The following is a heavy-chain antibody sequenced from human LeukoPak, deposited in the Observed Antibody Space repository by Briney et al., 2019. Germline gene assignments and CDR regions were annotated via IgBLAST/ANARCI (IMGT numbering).Heavy chain of an antibody. Sequence: GGSLRLSCAASGFXFSSCGFHWVRQAPGKGLEWVAFIWYDGSNKYYAESVKGRFTISRDNSKNTLYLQMNSLRAEDTAVYYCVREYRNDHGAFDYWGQGTLVTVSS. V-gene: IGHV3-33*01. J-gene: IGHJ4*02. CDR3: VREYRNDHGAFDY. CDR2: IWYDGSNK. CDR1: GFXFSSCG. D-gene: IGHD5-18*01.